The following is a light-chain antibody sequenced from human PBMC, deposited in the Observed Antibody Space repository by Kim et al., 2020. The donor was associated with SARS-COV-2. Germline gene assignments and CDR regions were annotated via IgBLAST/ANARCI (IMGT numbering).Light chain of an antibody. CDR1: QSVTN. CDR3: QQYNDWPRT. V-gene: IGKV3-15*01. CDR2: AAS. J-gene: IGKJ1*01. Sequence: EIVMTQSPATLSVSPGEGATLSCRASQSVTNLAWYQQRPGQPPRLLIYAASTRATGISGRFIGSESGTEFTLTISSLQSEDFALYYCQQYNDWPRTFGQGTKVDIK.